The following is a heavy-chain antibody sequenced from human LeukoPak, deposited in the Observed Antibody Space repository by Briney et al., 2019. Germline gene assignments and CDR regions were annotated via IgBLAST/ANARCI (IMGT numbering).Heavy chain of an antibody. J-gene: IGHJ4*02. V-gene: IGHV3-23*01. CDR3: AKGSLGSWYYFDY. CDR2: FSRSGPDT. Sequence: GGSLRLSCAASGFTFGSSAMSWVRQAPGKGPEWVSTFSRSGPDTYYADSVKGRFTIFRDNSKNTLYLQMNNLRAEDTAVYYCAKGSLGSWYYFDYWGQGTLVTVSS. D-gene: IGHD6-13*01. CDR1: GFTFGSSA.